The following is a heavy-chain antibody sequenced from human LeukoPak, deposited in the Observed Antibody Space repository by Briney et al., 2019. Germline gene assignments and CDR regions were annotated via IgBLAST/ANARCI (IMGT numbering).Heavy chain of an antibody. CDR3: ASLSFGGVPDY. Sequence: SETLSLTCTVSGGSISSGSYYWSWIRQPAGKGLEWIGRIYTCGSTNYNPSLKSRVTISVDTSKNQFSLKLSSVTAADTAVYYCASLSFGGVPDYWGQGTLVTVSS. V-gene: IGHV4-61*02. CDR2: IYTCGST. CDR1: GGSISSGSYY. J-gene: IGHJ4*02. D-gene: IGHD3-16*01.